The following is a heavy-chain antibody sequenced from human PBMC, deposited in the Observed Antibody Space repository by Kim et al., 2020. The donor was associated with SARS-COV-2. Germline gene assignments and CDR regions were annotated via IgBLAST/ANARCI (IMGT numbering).Heavy chain of an antibody. D-gene: IGHD3-10*01. V-gene: IGHV3-74*01. CDR3: VREDFGSGFS. CDR1: GFYFSAYW. Sequence: GGSLRLSCAASGFYFSAYWMHWVRQPPGKGLVWVSRVEPDGSSTDYPDSVKGRFTISRDNAKNTVYLQMNSLRAEDTAVYYCVREDFGSGFSWGQGTLVT. CDR2: VEPDGSST. J-gene: IGHJ5*02.